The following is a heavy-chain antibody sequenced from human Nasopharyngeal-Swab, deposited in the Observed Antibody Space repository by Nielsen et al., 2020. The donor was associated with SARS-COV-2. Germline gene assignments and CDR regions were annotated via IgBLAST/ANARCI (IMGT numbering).Heavy chain of an antibody. J-gene: IGHJ4*02. D-gene: IGHD2/OR15-2a*01. CDR3: ARTFNNYVDF. Sequence: SHTLSLTCTVSGDSLMGAAYYWNWIRQFPWNGLVWFCFIYYNGYTFYNPSLRSRVSISVDPSTNEFSLELTSVTAADSAFYYCARTFNNYVDFWGRGTLVTVSS. CDR1: GDSLMGAAYY. V-gene: IGHV4-31*03. CDR2: IYYNGYT.